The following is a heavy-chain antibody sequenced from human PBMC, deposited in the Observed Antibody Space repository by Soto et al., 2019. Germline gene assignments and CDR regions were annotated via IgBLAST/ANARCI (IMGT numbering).Heavy chain of an antibody. CDR3: ASDRGPSSGYYPYWFYP. V-gene: IGHV1-18*01. CDR2: ISAYNGNT. CDR1: CYTLTSYG. Sequence: ASVKVSWKASCYTLTSYGISWVRPAPGQRLEWMGWISAYNGNTIYAQKLQGRVTMTTDTYTSTAYMELRSLRSDDTAVYYCASDRGPSSGYYPYWFYPWGQGTLVTVSS. J-gene: IGHJ5*02. D-gene: IGHD3-22*01.